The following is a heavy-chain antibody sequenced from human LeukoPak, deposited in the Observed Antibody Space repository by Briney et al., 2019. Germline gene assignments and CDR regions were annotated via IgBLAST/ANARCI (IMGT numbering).Heavy chain of an antibody. CDR1: GYTFTTYD. CDR3: ARGPPTAQYFQH. D-gene: IGHD1-1*01. J-gene: IGHJ1*01. V-gene: IGHV1-8*03. CDR2: INPNSGNT. Sequence: ASVKVSCKASGYTFTTYDINWVRQATGQGLEWMGWINPNSGNTGYAQRFQGRVTITRNTSISTVYMELSSLRSEDTAVYYCARGPPTAQYFQHWGQGTLVTVSS.